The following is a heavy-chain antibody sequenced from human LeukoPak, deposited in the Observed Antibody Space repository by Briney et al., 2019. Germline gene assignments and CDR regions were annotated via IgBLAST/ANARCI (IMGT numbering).Heavy chain of an antibody. CDR2: IKQDGSEK. D-gene: IGHD7-27*01. CDR3: ARDYTGGWNDY. V-gene: IGHV3-7*01. Sequence: GGSLRLSCAASGFTFRNYWMSWVRQAPGKGLEWAANIKQDGSEKYSVDSVKGRFTISRDNAKNSLYLQMNSLRAEDTAVYYCARDYTGGWNDYWGQGTLVTVSS. J-gene: IGHJ4*02. CDR1: GFTFRNYW.